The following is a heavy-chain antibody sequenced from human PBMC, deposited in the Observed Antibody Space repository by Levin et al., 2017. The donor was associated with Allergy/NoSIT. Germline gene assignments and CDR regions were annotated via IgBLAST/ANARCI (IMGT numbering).Heavy chain of an antibody. CDR2: IRSRSYGGTT. V-gene: IGHV3-49*03. CDR3: TRDHFRPGDSFDY. CDR1: GFTFDDFA. J-gene: IGHJ4*02. Sequence: GGSLRLSCTASGFTFDDFALNWFRQAPGKGLEWVGFIRSRSYGGTTEYAASVKGRFTISRDDARNIAYLQMNSLKPEDTAVYYWTRDHFRPGDSFDYWGQGTLVTVSS. D-gene: IGHD3-3*02.